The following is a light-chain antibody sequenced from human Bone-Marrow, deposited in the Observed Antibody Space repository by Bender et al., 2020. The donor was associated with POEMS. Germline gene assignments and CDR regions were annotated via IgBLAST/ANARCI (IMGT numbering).Light chain of an antibody. V-gene: IGLV2-14*02. CDR1: SSGVGTYNF. CDR2: EGS. Sequence: QSALTQPASVSGSPGQSITISCTGISSGVGTYNFFSWYQHNPGKPPNLIIYEGSKRPSGVSNRFSGSKSGNTASLTISGLQAEDEADYYCSSYTSSNGQVVFGGGATLTVL. CDR3: SSYTSSNGQVV. J-gene: IGLJ2*01.